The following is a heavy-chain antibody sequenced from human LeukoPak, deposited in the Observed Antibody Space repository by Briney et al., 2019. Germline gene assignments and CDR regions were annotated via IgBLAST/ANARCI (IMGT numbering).Heavy chain of an antibody. Sequence: GGSLRLSCAASGFTFSSYWMHWVRQGPGKGLLWVSHINSDGSSTTYADSVKGRFTISRDNAKNTLYLQMNSLRAEDTAVYYCATDYPGLGVDHWGQGILVTVSS. J-gene: IGHJ4*02. V-gene: IGHV3-74*01. CDR2: INSDGSST. CDR3: ATDYPGLGVDH. CDR1: GFTFSSYW. D-gene: IGHD3-16*01.